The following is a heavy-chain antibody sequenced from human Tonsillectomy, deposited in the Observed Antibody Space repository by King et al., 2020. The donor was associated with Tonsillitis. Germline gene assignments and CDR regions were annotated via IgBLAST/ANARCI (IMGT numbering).Heavy chain of an antibody. Sequence: QLVQSGGALVQPGRSLRLSCAASGFTFDDYAMHWVRQAPGKGLEWVSGISWNSGGIAYADSVKGRFTISRDNAKNSLYLHMNSLRAEDTALYYCAKARYSSGWYYYYFSMDVWGQGTTVTVPS. D-gene: IGHD6-19*01. V-gene: IGHV3-9*01. CDR3: AKARYSSGWYYYYFSMDV. CDR2: ISWNSGGI. J-gene: IGHJ6*02. CDR1: GFTFDDYA.